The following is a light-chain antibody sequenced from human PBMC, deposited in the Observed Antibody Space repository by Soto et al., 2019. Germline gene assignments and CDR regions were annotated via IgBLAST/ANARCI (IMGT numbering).Light chain of an antibody. Sequence: DVVMTQSPLSLPVTLGQPASISCRSSQSLLSSDGNTFLNWFQQRPGQSPRRLIYKVSNRDSGVPDRFNGRGSGTDFTLKISRVEAEDVGVYYCMLGSHWPPWTFGQGTKVEIK. CDR3: MLGSHWPPWT. V-gene: IGKV2-30*01. J-gene: IGKJ1*01. CDR1: QSLLSSDGNTF. CDR2: KVS.